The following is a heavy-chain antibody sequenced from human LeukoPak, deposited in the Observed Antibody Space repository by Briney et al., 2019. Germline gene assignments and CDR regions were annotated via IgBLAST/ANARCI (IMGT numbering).Heavy chain of an antibody. CDR2: ISGSGGGT. CDR1: GFTFSSYA. D-gene: IGHD3-22*01. V-gene: IGHV3-23*01. Sequence: GGSLRLSCAASGFTFSSYAMSWVRQAPGKGLEWVSAISGSGGGTYYADSVKGRFTISRDNSKNTLYLQMNSLRAEDTAVHYCARGDSRGYPYYFDYWGQGTLVTVSS. CDR3: ARGDSRGYPYYFDY. J-gene: IGHJ4*02.